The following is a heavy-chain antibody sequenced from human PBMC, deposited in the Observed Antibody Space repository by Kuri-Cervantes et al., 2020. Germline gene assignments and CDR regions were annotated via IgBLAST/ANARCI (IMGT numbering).Heavy chain of an antibody. Sequence: SETLSLTCTVSGGSISSSSYYWGWIRQPPGKGLEWIGSIYYSGSTYYNPSLKSRVTISVDRSKNQFSLKLSSVTAADTAVYYCARQRRARIQLWFGGSWFDPWGQGTLVTVSS. CDR2: IYYSGST. CDR1: GGSISSSSYY. CDR3: ARQRRARIQLWFGGSWFDP. V-gene: IGHV4-39*07. J-gene: IGHJ5*02. D-gene: IGHD5-18*01.